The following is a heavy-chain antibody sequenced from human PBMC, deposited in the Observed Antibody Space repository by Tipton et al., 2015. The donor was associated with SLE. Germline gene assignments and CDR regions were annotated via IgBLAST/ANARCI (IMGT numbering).Heavy chain of an antibody. CDR1: GGSFSGYY. J-gene: IGHJ4*02. CDR3: ARGRYCSSTSCSCYFDY. CDR2: INHSGST. Sequence: TLSLTCAVYGGSFSGYYWSWIRQPPGKGLEWIGEINHSGSTKYNPSLKNRVTISIDTPKNRFSLKVSSVTAADTAVYYCARGRYCSSTSCSCYFDYWGQGTLVPVSS. D-gene: IGHD2-2*01. V-gene: IGHV4-34*01.